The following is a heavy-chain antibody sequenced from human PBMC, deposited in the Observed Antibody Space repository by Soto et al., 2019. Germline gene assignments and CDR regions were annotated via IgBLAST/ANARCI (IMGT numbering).Heavy chain of an antibody. J-gene: IGHJ5*02. D-gene: IGHD6-19*01. CDR2: ITPILNMA. CDR1: GDTFNNYN. Sequence: QVQLVQSGAEVKNPGSSVKVSCKTPGDTFNNYNIIWVRQAPGQGLEWMGRITPILNMAIYAQKFQGRVTLTAHKSTSIAYMELSGLRSDDTAMYYCARGIAVAGWFDPWGQGTLVTVSS. V-gene: IGHV1-69*02. CDR3: ARGIAVAGWFDP.